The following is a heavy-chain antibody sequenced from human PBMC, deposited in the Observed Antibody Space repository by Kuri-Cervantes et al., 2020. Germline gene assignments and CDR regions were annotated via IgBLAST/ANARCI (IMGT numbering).Heavy chain of an antibody. CDR1: GFSFDDYG. CDR2: IYYSGSI. J-gene: IGHJ4*02. V-gene: IGHV4-31*02. Sequence: SETLSLTCTASGFSFDDYGMHWVRQAPGKGLEWIGYIYYSGSIYYNPSLKSRVTISVDTSKNQFSLKLSSVTAADTAVYYCARVSSSVWYADPLWTFDYWGQGTLVTVSS. D-gene: IGHD6-19*01. CDR3: ARVSSSVWYADPLWTFDY.